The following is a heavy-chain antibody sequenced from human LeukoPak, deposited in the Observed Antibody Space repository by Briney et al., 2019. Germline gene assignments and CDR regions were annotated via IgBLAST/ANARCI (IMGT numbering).Heavy chain of an antibody. V-gene: IGHV1-46*02. Sequence: ASVKVSCKASGGTLNSYVISWVRQAPGQGLEWMGIINPSGGSTSYAQKFQGRVTMTRDMSTSTVYMELSSLRSEDTAVYYCARGELWSDYWGQGTLVTVSS. CDR2: INPSGGST. CDR3: ARGELWSDY. D-gene: IGHD5-18*01. J-gene: IGHJ4*02. CDR1: GGTLNSYV.